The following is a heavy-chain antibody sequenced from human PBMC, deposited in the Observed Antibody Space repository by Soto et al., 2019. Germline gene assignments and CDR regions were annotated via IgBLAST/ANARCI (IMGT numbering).Heavy chain of an antibody. J-gene: IGHJ3*02. V-gene: IGHV3-23*01. D-gene: IGHD3-22*01. CDR1: GFTFSSYA. CDR2: ISGSGGST. Sequence: GGSLRLSCAASGFTFSSYAMSWVRQAPGKGLEWVSAISGSGGSTYYADSVKGRFTTSRDNSKNTLYLQMNSLRAEDTTVYYYAKDTDYYDSSGYYGEHAFDIWGQGTMVTVSS. CDR3: AKDTDYYDSSGYYGEHAFDI.